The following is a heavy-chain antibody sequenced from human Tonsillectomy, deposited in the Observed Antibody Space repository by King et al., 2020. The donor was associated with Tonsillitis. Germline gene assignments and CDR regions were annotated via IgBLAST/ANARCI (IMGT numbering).Heavy chain of an antibody. CDR2: IYTTWST. CDR3: ARDEDYYGSFDY. D-gene: IGHD3-10*01. V-gene: IGHV4-61*02. J-gene: IGHJ4*02. Sequence: VQLQESGPGLVKPSQTLSLTCTFSVCSISSGSYYWRWIRQPAGKGLEWIGGIYTTWSTNYNPSLKNRVTISVDTSKNPFSLKLSSVTAADTAVYSCARDEDYYGSFDYWGQGTLVTVSS. CDR1: VCSISSGSYY.